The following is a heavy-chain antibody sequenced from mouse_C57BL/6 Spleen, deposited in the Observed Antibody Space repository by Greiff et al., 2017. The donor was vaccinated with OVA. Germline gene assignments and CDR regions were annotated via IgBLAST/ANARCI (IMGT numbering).Heavy chain of an antibody. J-gene: IGHJ3*01. D-gene: IGHD2-1*01. CDR3: ARHGDYGIPFAY. CDR1: GFTFSSYG. CDR2: ISSGGSYT. V-gene: IGHV5-6*01. Sequence: EVKVVESGGDLVKPGGSLKLSCAASGFTFSSYGMSWVRQTPDKRLEWVATISSGGSYTYYPDSVKGRFTISRDNAKNTLYLQMSSLKSEDTAMYYCARHGDYGIPFAYWGQGTLVTVSA.